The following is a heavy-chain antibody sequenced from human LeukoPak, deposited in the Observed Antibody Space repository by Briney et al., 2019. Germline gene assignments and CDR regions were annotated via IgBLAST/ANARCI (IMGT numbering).Heavy chain of an antibody. D-gene: IGHD2-2*01. V-gene: IGHV1-2*02. CDR2: FNPNSGGT. CDR3: AIRYCSSTSCLYGDY. J-gene: IGHJ4*02. CDR1: EYTFTGYY. Sequence: ASVKLSCKASEYTFTGYYMHWGRQAPGQGLEWRGGFNPNSGGTNYAQKFQVRVTMTRDTSISTAYMELSRLRSDDTAVYYCAIRYCSSTSCLYGDYWGQGTLVTVSS.